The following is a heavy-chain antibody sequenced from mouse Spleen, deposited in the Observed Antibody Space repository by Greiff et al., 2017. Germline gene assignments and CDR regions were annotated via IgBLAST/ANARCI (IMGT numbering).Heavy chain of an antibody. Sequence: QVQLQQPGAELVKPGASVKLSCKASGYTFTSYWMQWVKQRPGQGLEWIGEIGPSDSSTNYNQKFKGKATLTVDTSSSTAYMQISSLTSEDSAVYYCVRGEITTVVATKAMDYWGQGTSVTVSS. CDR3: VRGEITTVVATKAMDY. CDR1: GYTFTSYW. D-gene: IGHD1-1*01. J-gene: IGHJ4*01. V-gene: IGHV1-50*01. CDR2: IGPSDSST.